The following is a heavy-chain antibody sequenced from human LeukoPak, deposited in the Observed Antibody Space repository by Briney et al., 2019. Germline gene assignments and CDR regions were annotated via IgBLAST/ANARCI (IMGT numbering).Heavy chain of an antibody. V-gene: IGHV1-69*05. J-gene: IGHJ3*02. CDR1: GGTFSSYA. CDR2: IIPIFGTA. Sequence: ASVKVSCKASGGTFSSYAISWVRQAPGQGLEWRGGIIPIFGTANYAQKFQGRVTMTTDTSTSTAYMELRSLRSDDTAVYYCARDPMVRGVNGAFDIWGQGTMVTVSS. CDR3: ARDPMVRGVNGAFDI. D-gene: IGHD3-10*01.